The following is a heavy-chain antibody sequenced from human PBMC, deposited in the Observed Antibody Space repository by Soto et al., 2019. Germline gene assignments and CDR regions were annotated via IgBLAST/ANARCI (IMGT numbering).Heavy chain of an antibody. CDR1: GFTFSSYG. CDR2: ISYDGSNK. V-gene: IGHV3-30*03. CDR3: AVPPYSSSWYGFFQH. Sequence: QVQLVESGGGVVQPGRSLRLSCAASGFTFSSYGMHWVRQAPDKGLEWVAVISYDGSNKYYPDSVKGRFTISRDNSKNTLHLQMNSLRAEDTAVYYCAVPPYSSSWYGFFQHWGQGTLVTVSS. J-gene: IGHJ1*01. D-gene: IGHD6-13*01.